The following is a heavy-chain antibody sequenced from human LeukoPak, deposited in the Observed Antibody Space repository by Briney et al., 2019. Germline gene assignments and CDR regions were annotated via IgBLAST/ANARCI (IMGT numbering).Heavy chain of an antibody. V-gene: IGHV4-38-2*01. J-gene: IGHJ4*02. CDR1: GYSISSGYY. CDR3: ARGPTVEYFDH. Sequence: PSETLSLTCAVSGYSISSGYYGGWIRQPPGKGLEWIGSIYHSGSTSYNASLKSRVTISIDMSKNQFSLRLNSVTAADTAVYYCARGPTVEYFDHWGQGTPVTVSS. CDR2: IYHSGST. D-gene: IGHD4-23*01.